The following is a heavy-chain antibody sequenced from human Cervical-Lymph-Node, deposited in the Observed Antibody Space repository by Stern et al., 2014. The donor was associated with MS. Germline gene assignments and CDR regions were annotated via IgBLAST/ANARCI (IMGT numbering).Heavy chain of an antibody. J-gene: IGHJ4*02. D-gene: IGHD1-26*01. CDR3: ARLRVGNITRDY. CDR1: GYTFTHYG. Sequence: QVQLVESGSELTKPGASVKVSCKASGYTFTHYGINWVRQAPGQGLEWMGWINTNSGTPTYAQAFTGRFVISFDASSRTAYLHLSGRKADDTAIYYCARLRVGNITRDYWGPGTLVTVSS. V-gene: IGHV7-4-1*02. CDR2: INTNSGTP.